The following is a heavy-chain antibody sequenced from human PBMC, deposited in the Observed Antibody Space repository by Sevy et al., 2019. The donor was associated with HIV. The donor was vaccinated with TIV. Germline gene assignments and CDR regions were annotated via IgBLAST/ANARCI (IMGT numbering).Heavy chain of an antibody. CDR3: ARDPNSDGTDAFHI. V-gene: IGHV4-31*03. D-gene: IGHD1-1*01. Sequence: LSLTCTVSGGSISSGGHYWSWIRQHPGKGLEWIGYIYYSGTTYYNPSLKSRVTISLDTSKNQFSLKLSSVTAADTAVYFCARDPNSDGTDAFHIWGQGTMVTVSS. J-gene: IGHJ3*02. CDR1: GGSISSGGHY. CDR2: IYYSGTT.